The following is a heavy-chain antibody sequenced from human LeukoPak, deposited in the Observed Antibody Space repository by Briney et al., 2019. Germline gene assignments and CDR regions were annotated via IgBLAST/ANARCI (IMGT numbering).Heavy chain of an antibody. J-gene: IGHJ4*02. D-gene: IGHD3-10*01. CDR2: IIPILGIA. CDR1: GGTFSSYA. Sequence: ASVKVSCKASGGTFSSYAISWVRQAPGQGVEGKGRIIPILGIANYAQKFQGRVTITADKSTSTAYMELSSLRSEDTAVYYCARDIGSGSYYEEFDYWGQGTLVTVSS. V-gene: IGHV1-69*04. CDR3: ARDIGSGSYYEEFDY.